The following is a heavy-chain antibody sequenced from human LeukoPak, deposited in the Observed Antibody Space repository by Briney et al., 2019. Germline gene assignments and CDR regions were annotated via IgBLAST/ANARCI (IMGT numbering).Heavy chain of an antibody. CDR3: AWSGTNWFDT. CDR2: IKPKIDGTT. V-gene: IGHV3-15*01. Sequence: GGSLRLSCAASGFTFSDAWMTWVRQAPGKGLEWVGRIKPKIDGTTDYAAPVKGRFTISRDDSKNTVHLEMNSLNTDDTAVYYCAWSGTNWFDTWGQGTLVTVSS. J-gene: IGHJ5*02. CDR1: GFTFSDAW. D-gene: IGHD3-3*01.